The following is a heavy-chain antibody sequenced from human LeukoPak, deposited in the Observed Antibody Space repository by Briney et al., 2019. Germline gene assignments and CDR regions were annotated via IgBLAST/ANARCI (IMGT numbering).Heavy chain of an antibody. J-gene: IGHJ5*02. D-gene: IGHD3-9*01. CDR2: IYPKSGGT. CDR3: ARVSTSGYRDWLDP. Sequence: GASVKVSCKASGYTFTGYYMHWVRQAPGQGLEWMGWIYPKSGGTNSAQKFQGRVTMTRDTSIGTAYMELSRLKFDDTAVYYCARVSTSGYRDWLDPWGQGTLVTVSS. V-gene: IGHV1-2*02. CDR1: GYTFTGYY.